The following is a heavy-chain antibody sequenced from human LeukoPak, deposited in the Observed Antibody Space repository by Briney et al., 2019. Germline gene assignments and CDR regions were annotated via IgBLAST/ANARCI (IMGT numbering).Heavy chain of an antibody. Sequence: ASVKVSCKASGYTFTGYYMHWVRQAPGQGLEWMGWINPNSGGTNYAQKFQGRVTMTRDTSISTAYMELSRLRSDDTAVYYCARDDYSNYYYYYYGMDVWGQGTTVTVSS. CDR2: INPNSGGT. CDR3: ARDDYSNYYYYYYGMDV. D-gene: IGHD4-11*01. V-gene: IGHV1-2*02. J-gene: IGHJ6*02. CDR1: GYTFTGYY.